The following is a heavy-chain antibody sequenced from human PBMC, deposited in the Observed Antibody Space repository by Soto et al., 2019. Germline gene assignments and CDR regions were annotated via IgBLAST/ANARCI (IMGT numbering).Heavy chain of an antibody. CDR1: GFTFSSYG. CDR2: ISYDGSSK. J-gene: IGHJ4*02. CDR3: AKDPDSFLDY. D-gene: IGHD2-21*01. Sequence: QVQLVESGGGVVQPGTSLRLSCAASGFTFSSYGMHWVRQAPGKGLEWVAVISYDGSSKYYTDSVKGRFTISRDKSKNTLYLQMNTLGAEDTAVYYCAKDPDSFLDYWGQGTLVTVSS. V-gene: IGHV3-30*18.